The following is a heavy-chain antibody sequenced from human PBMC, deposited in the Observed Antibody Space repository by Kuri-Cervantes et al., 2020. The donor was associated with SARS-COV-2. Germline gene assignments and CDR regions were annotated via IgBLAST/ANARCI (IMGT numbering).Heavy chain of an antibody. Sequence: GGSLRLSCAASGFNFNITDMHWVRQAPGKGLEWVAFISYDGKNKKCIASGKGRFTISRDSSQSTLYLQMESLRNEDTAMYFCTKDRLGVHDFWGQGTLVTVSS. V-gene: IGHV3-30*18. D-gene: IGHD2-8*01. CDR2: ISYDGKNK. J-gene: IGHJ4*02. CDR1: GFNFNITD. CDR3: TKDRLGVHDF.